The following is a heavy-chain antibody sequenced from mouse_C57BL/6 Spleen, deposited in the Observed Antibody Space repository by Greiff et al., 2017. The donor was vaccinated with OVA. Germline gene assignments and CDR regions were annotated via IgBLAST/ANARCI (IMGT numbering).Heavy chain of an antibody. CDR2: INPNNGGT. CDR3: ARVYYYGSSVPYFDY. Sequence: EVQLQQPGAELVKPGASVKISCKASGYTFTDYYMNWVKQSHGKSLEWIGDINPNNGGTSYNQKFKGKATLTVDKSSSTAYMELRSLTSEDSAVYYCARVYYYGSSVPYFDYWGQGTTLTVSS. CDR1: GYTFTDYY. V-gene: IGHV1-26*01. D-gene: IGHD1-1*01. J-gene: IGHJ2*01.